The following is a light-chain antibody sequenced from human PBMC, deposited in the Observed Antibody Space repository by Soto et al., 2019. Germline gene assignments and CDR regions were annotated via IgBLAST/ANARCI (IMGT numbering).Light chain of an antibody. CDR1: QSIGNW. V-gene: IGKV1-5*03. CDR3: QQYKSYPLT. J-gene: IGKJ1*01. Sequence: IRMTQSPSTQSASVGDRVTITCRASQSIGNWLACYQQQPGRAPKFLIYEASSLESGFPSRFSGSGSGTEFTLTISGLQHADFATYYCQQYKSYPLTFGQGTTVHIK. CDR2: EAS.